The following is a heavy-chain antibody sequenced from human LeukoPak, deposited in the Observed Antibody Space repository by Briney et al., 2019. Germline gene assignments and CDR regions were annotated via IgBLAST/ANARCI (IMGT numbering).Heavy chain of an antibody. V-gene: IGHV3-23*01. D-gene: IGHD6-19*01. CDR3: AKNVDYSSRGADY. CDR2: ISGSGAST. CDR1: GFTFSSCA. Sequence: GGSLTLSCAASGFTFSSCAMSWVRQAPWKGLEWVSAISGSGASTYYADSVKGRFNIHRDNHKNALYLQMNSLGAEDTAVYYCAKNVDYSSRGADYWVQGTMLSVCS. J-gene: IGHJ4*02.